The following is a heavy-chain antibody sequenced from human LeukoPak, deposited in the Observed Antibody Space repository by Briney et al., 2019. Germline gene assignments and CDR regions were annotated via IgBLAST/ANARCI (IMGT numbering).Heavy chain of an antibody. V-gene: IGHV4-39*07. CDR2: IYYSGST. D-gene: IGHD3-10*01. CDR3: ARDSKGYYYGSGSPYFDY. CDR1: GGSISSSSYY. J-gene: IGHJ4*02. Sequence: SETLSLTCTVSGGSISSSSYYWGWIRQPPGKGLEWIGSIYYSGSTYYNPSLKSRVTISVDTSKNQFSLKLSSVTAADTAVYYCARDSKGYYYGSGSPYFDYWGQGTLVTVSS.